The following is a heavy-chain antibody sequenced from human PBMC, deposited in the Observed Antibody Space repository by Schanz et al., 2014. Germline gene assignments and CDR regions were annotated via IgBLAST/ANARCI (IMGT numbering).Heavy chain of an antibody. CDR2: ISGDHRNT. CDR3: AKDATSPFDL. CDR1: GFTFGDYA. J-gene: IGHJ2*01. Sequence: EVQLVESGGGLVQPGGSLRLSCTASGFTFGDYAMTWVRQAPGKGLEWVSSISGDHRNTFYADSVKGRFTISRNNSKNTLYRQMNSLRAEDTAVCYCAKDATSPFDLWGRGTLITVSS. V-gene: IGHV3-23*04.